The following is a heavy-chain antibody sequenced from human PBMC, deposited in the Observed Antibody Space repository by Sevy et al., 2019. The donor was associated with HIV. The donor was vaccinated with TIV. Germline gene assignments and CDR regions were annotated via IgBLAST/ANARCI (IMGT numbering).Heavy chain of an antibody. J-gene: IGHJ6*02. CDR3: TRGGTTSWYGMDV. CDR1: GFTFGDYA. V-gene: IGHV3-49*03. CDR2: IRSKAYGGTT. Sequence: GESLKISCTASGFTFGDYAMSWFRQAPGKGLEWVGFIRSKAYGGTTEYAASVKGRFTISRDDSKSIAYLHMNSLKTEDTAVYYCTRGGTTSWYGMDVWGQGTTVTVSS. D-gene: IGHD1-7*01.